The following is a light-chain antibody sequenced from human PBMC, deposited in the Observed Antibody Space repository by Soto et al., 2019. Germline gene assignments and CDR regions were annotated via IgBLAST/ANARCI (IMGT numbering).Light chain of an antibody. CDR1: QSVLYSTNNKNY. J-gene: IGKJ5*01. CDR2: WAS. Sequence: DIVMTQSPDSLAVSLGERATINCKSSQSVLYSTNNKNYLAWYQQKAGQPPKLLIYWASTRESGVPDRFSGSGSGTDFTLTISSLQAEDVAVHHCQQYYDIPTFGQGTRLEIK. V-gene: IGKV4-1*01. CDR3: QQYYDIPT.